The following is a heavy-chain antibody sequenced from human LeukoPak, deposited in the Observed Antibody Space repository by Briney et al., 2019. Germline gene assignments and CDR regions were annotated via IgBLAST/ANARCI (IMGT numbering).Heavy chain of an antibody. CDR3: ARIRWLRLEGFDY. J-gene: IGHJ4*02. V-gene: IGHV4-34*01. CDR2: INHSGST. CDR1: GGSFSGYY. D-gene: IGHD5-12*01. Sequence: SETLSLTCAVYGGSFSGYYWSWIRQPPRKGLEWIGEINHSGSTNYNPSLKSRVTISVDTSKNQFSLKLSSVTAADTAVYYCARIRWLRLEGFDYWGQGTLVTVSS.